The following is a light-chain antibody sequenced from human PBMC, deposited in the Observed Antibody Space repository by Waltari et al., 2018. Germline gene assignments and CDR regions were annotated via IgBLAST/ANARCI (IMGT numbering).Light chain of an antibody. CDR1: QRISIW. J-gene: IGKJ2*01. Sequence: QMTQSPSTLSASVGDRVSITCRASQRISIWLVWYQQKPGKAPNLLIYKTSTLQSGVPSRFSGSGSGTEFTLTISSLQPDDFATYYCQQYNDFPYTFGQGTRLEIK. V-gene: IGKV1-5*03. CDR3: QQYNDFPYT. CDR2: KTS.